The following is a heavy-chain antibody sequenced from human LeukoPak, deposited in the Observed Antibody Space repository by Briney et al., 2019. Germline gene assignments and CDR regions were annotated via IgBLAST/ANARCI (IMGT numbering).Heavy chain of an antibody. CDR3: ARLMSSSWYGSYYYYYMDV. CDR1: GYTFTSYD. CDR2: MNPNSGNT. D-gene: IGHD6-13*01. V-gene: IGHV1-8*01. Sequence: ASVKVSCKASGYTFTSYDINWVRQATGQGLEWMGWMNPNSGNTGYAQKFQGRVTMTWNTSISTAYMELSSLRSEDTAVYYCARLMSSSWYGSYYYYYMDVWGKGTTVTISS. J-gene: IGHJ6*03.